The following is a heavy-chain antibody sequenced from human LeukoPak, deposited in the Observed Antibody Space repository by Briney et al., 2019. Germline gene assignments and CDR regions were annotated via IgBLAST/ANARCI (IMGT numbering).Heavy chain of an antibody. CDR1: GGSISSGSYY. Sequence: PSETLSLTCTVSGGSISSGSYYWGWIRQPPGKGLEWIGSIYYSGSTYYNPSLKSRVTMSVDTSKNQFSLKLSSVTAADTAVYSCARHRPYYYGSGTFDAFDIWGQGTMVTVSS. J-gene: IGHJ3*02. CDR3: ARHRPYYYGSGTFDAFDI. D-gene: IGHD3-10*01. V-gene: IGHV4-39*01. CDR2: IYYSGST.